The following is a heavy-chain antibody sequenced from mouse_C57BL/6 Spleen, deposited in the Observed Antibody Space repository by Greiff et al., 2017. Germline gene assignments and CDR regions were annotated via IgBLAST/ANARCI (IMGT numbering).Heavy chain of an antibody. D-gene: IGHD1-2*01. CDR3: ARHDYYGGYYFDY. J-gene: IGHJ2*01. CDR2: ISGGGGNT. CDR1: GFTFSSYT. Sequence: EVQRVESGGGLVKPGGSLKLSCAASGFTFSSYTMSWVRQTPEKRLGWVATISGGGGNTYYPDSVKGRFTISRDNAKNTLYLQMSSLRSEDTALYYCARHDYYGGYYFDYWGQGTTLTVSS. V-gene: IGHV5-9*01.